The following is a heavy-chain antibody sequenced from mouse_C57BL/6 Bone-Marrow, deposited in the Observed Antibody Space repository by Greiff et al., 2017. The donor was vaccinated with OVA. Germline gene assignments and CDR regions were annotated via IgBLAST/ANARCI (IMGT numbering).Heavy chain of an antibody. Sequence: EVNVVESGGDLVKPGGSLKLSCAASGFTFSSYGMSWVRQTPDKRLEWVATISSGGSYTYYPDSVKGRFTISRDNAKNTLYLQMSSLKSEDTAMYYCARPSLLRDWGQGTLVTVSA. CDR1: GFTFSSYG. J-gene: IGHJ3*01. V-gene: IGHV5-6*01. D-gene: IGHD1-2*01. CDR3: ARPSLLRD. CDR2: ISSGGSYT.